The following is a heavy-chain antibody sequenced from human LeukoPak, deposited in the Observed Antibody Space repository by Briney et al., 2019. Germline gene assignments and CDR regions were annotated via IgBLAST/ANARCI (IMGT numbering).Heavy chain of an antibody. CDR3: AREAVAGTWDWFDP. D-gene: IGHD6-19*01. CDR2: INSDGSST. J-gene: IGHJ5*02. Sequence: PGRSLRLSCAASGFTFSSYWMHWVRQAPGKGLVWVSRINSDGSSTSYADSVKGRFTISRDNAKNTLYLQMNSLRAEDTAVYYCAREAVAGTWDWFDPWGQGTLVTVSS. V-gene: IGHV3-74*01. CDR1: GFTFSSYW.